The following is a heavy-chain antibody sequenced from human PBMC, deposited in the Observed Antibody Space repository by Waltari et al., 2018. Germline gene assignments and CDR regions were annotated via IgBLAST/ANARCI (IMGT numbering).Heavy chain of an antibody. Sequence: QLQLQESGPGLVKPSATLSLTCTVSGGSISSSSYYWGWIRQPPGTGLEWSGRIYYSGSTNSNPSLKSRVTIAGDTSKNQFSLKLSSVTAADTAVYYCARERAVAGYAEYFQHWGQGTLVTVSS. J-gene: IGHJ1*01. CDR3: ARERAVAGYAEYFQH. CDR2: IYYSGST. V-gene: IGHV4-39*07. CDR1: GGSISSSSYY. D-gene: IGHD6-19*01.